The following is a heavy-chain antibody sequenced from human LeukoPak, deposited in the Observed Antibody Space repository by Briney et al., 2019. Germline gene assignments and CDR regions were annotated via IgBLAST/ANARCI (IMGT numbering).Heavy chain of an antibody. CDR1: GGSISRYY. V-gene: IGHV4-59*01. CDR2: IQDSGST. J-gene: IGHJ6*03. Sequence: SETLSLTCTVSGGSISRYYWSWIRQPPGKGLEWIGYIQDSGSTNYNPSLKSRVTISVDRSKNQFSLKLSSVTAADTAVYYCARVSWFPGTSYYYMDVWAKGTPVTVSS. D-gene: IGHD1-1*01. CDR3: ARVSWFPGTSYYYMDV.